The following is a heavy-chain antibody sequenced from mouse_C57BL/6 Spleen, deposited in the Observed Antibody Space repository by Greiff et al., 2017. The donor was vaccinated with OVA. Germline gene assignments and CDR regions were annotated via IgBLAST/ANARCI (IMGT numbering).Heavy chain of an antibody. V-gene: IGHV1-22*01. D-gene: IGHD4-1*02. CDR3: AREAQLGRHY. J-gene: IGHJ2*01. Sequence: EVQLQQSGPELVKPGASVKMSCKASGYTFTDYYMHWVKQSHGKSLEWIGYINPNNGGTSYNQKFKGKATLTVNKSSSTAYMELSSLTSEDSAVYYCAREAQLGRHYWGQGTTLTVSS. CDR1: GYTFTDYY. CDR2: INPNNGGT.